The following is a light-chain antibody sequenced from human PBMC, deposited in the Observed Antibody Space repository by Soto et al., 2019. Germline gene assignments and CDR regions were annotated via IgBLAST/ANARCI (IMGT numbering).Light chain of an antibody. Sequence: DIQMTQSPSSLSASVGDRVTITCQASQDITNYLNWYQQKPGKAPKLLIYGASNLEIGVPSRFSGSGSGADFTLTISRLEPEDFAVYYCQQYTTSPFTFGPGTKVDIK. J-gene: IGKJ3*01. CDR3: QQYTTSPFT. V-gene: IGKV1-33*01. CDR2: GAS. CDR1: QDITNY.